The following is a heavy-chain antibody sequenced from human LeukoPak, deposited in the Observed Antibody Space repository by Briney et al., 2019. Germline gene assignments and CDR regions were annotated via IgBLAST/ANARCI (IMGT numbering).Heavy chain of an antibody. D-gene: IGHD7-27*01. Sequence: SQTLSLTCAVSGGSISSGGYSWSWIRQPPGQGLEWIGSSFYSGRTSYNPSLKSRLTISVDTSKNQFSLKLSSVTAADTAVYYCARQGTWASAFDYWGQGTLVTVSS. CDR3: ARQGTWASAFDY. CDR1: GGSISSGGYS. V-gene: IGHV4-30-2*03. J-gene: IGHJ4*02. CDR2: SFYSGRT.